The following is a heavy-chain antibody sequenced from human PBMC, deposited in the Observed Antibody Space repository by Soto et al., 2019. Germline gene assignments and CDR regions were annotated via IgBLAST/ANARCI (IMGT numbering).Heavy chain of an antibody. CDR1: GFTFSSYA. CDR2: ISYDGSNK. D-gene: IGHD2-8*01. V-gene: IGHV3-30-3*01. J-gene: IGHJ4*02. Sequence: GGSLRLSCAASGFTFSSYAMHWVRQAPGRGLEWVAVISYDGSNKYYADSVKGRFTISRDNSKNTLYLQMNSLRAEETAVYYCARVKTKDLISYYFDYWGQGTLVTVSS. CDR3: ARVKTKDLISYYFDY.